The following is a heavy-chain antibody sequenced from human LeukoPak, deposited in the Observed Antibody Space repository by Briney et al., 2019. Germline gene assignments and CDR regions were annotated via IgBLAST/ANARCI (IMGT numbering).Heavy chain of an antibody. CDR3: AKPARTDYADY. CDR1: GFTVSGNY. D-gene: IGHD1-14*01. J-gene: IGHJ4*02. CDR2: ISGSGGST. Sequence: GGSLRLSCAVSGFTVSGNYMSWVRQAPGKGLEWVSAISGSGGSTYYADSVKGRFTISRDNSKNTLYLQMNSLRAEDTAVYYCAKPARTDYADYWGQGTLVTVSS. V-gene: IGHV3-23*01.